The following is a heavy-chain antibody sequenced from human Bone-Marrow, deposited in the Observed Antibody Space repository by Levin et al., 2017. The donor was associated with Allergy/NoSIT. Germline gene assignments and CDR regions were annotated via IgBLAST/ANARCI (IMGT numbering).Heavy chain of an antibody. J-gene: IGHJ4*02. CDR3: ARTSSSWYPLFDQ. V-gene: IGHV3-33*01. CDR2: IWYDGSDK. D-gene: IGHD6-13*01. Sequence: GGSLRLSCAASGFIFSSYGMHWVRQAPGKGLEWVAVIWYDGSDKYYTDSVKGRFTISRDNSKNTLSLQMDSLRAEDTAVYYCARTSSSWYPLFDQWGQGTLVTVAS. CDR1: GFIFSSYG.